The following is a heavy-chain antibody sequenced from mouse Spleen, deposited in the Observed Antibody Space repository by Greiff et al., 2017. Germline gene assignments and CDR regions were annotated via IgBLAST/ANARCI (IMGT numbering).Heavy chain of an antibody. CDR3: ANYGSFAY. D-gene: IGHD1-2*01. Sequence: VKLLESGAELVRPGTSVKISCKASGYTFTNYWLGWVKQRPGHGLEWIGDIYPGGGYTNYNEKFKGKATLTADTSSSTAYMQLSSLTSEDSAVYFCANYGSFAYWGQGTLVTVSA. CDR2: IYPGGGYT. CDR1: GYTFTNYW. J-gene: IGHJ3*01. V-gene: IGHV1-63*02.